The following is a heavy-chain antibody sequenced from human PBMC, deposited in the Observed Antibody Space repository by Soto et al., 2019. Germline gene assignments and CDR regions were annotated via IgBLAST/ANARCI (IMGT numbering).Heavy chain of an antibody. CDR2: INPNSGRA. V-gene: IGHV1-2*04. D-gene: IGHD3-16*01. J-gene: IGHJ6*02. CDR1: GYTFTGFY. CDR3: ARGFDETDVGAWGAGPRRHFSGLDV. Sequence: QVQLVQSGAEVKKPGASVKVSCVASGYTFTGFYIHWVRQAPGQGLEWLGYINPNSGRANYAQKFQGWVTMTKATSVSTAYRELTRLTSDDTAVSYCARGFDETDVGAWGAGPRRHFSGLDVWGQGTTVTVSS.